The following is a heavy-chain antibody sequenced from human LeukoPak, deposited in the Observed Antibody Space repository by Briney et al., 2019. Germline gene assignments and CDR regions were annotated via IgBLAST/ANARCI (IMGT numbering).Heavy chain of an antibody. J-gene: IGHJ6*02. CDR1: GYSFTSYW. CDR2: IYPGDSDT. D-gene: IGHD6-6*01. CDR3: AREAALDYYGMDV. V-gene: IGHV5-51*01. Sequence: GESLKISCKGSGYSFTSYWIGWVRQVPGKGLEWMGIIYPGDSDTRYSTSFQGQVTISADKSISTAYLQWSSLKASDTAMYYCAREAALDYYGMDVWGQGTMVTVSS.